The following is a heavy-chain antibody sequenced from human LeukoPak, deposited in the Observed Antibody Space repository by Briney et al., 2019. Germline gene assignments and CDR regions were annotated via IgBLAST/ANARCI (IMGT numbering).Heavy chain of an antibody. D-gene: IGHD2-2*02. CDR3: ARHERVPAAITAFDI. CDR2: IFYSGST. J-gene: IGHJ3*02. Sequence: NSSETLSLTCTVSGGSISSSRNYWGWIRQSPGKGLEWIGYIFYSGSTDYNPSLKSRVTISVDTSKNQFSLKLSSVTAADTAVYYCARHERVPAAITAFDIWGQGTMVTVSS. CDR1: GGSISSSRNY. V-gene: IGHV4-39*01.